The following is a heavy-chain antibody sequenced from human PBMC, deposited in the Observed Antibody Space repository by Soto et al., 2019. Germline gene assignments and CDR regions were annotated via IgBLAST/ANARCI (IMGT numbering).Heavy chain of an antibody. CDR3: ARYRREAVAGYTLDN. CDR2: VYNSGST. V-gene: IGHV4-59*01. Sequence: SETLSLTCTVSGGSISSNYWTWIRQPPGKGLEWIGYVYNSGSTNYNPSLKSRVTISEDTSKSQFSLKVNSMTAADTAVYYCARYRREAVAGYTLDNWGRGILVTVSS. D-gene: IGHD6-13*01. CDR1: GGSISSNY. J-gene: IGHJ4*02.